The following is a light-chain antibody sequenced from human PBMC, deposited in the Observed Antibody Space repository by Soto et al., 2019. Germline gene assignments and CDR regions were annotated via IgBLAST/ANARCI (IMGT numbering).Light chain of an antibody. CDR2: GES. CDR1: QSVSSGY. CDR3: QQYTYSPWT. J-gene: IGKJ1*01. Sequence: EVVLTQSPGTLSLSPGERATLSCRASQSVSSGYLGWYQQKPGQAPRLLIYGESSRATGIPDRFNGSGSGTDFTLTISRLEPEDFAVYFCQQYTYSPWTFGQGTKVEIK. V-gene: IGKV3-20*01.